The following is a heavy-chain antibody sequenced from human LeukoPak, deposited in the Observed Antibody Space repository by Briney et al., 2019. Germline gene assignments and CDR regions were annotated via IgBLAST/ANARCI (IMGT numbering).Heavy chain of an antibody. CDR1: GGSFSGYY. D-gene: IGHD6-13*01. CDR3: CGLATVMDV. V-gene: IGHV4-34*01. CDR2: INHSGST. J-gene: IGHJ6*03. Sequence: SETLSLTCAVYGGSFSGYYWSWIRQPPGKGLEWIGEINHSGSTNYNPSLSSRSTIPLDRHKNQSFLKLTSVTAGETPGCYCCGLATVMDVWGKGATLTVSS.